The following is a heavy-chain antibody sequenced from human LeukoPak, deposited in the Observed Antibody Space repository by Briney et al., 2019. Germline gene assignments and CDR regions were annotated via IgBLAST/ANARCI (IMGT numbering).Heavy chain of an antibody. V-gene: IGHV4-59*01. J-gene: IGHJ4*02. Sequence: SETLSLTCTVSGGSISSYYWSWIRQPPGKGLEWIGYIYYSGSTNYNPSLKSRVTISVDTSKNQFSLKLSSVTAADTAVYYCARGTTVTTYFLALGYYFDYWGQGTLVTVSS. D-gene: IGHD4-17*01. CDR2: IYYSGST. CDR1: GGSISSYY. CDR3: ARGTTVTTYFLALGYYFDY.